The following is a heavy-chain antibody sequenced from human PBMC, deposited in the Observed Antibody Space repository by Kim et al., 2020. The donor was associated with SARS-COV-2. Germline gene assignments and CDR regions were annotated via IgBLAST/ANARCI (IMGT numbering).Heavy chain of an antibody. V-gene: IGHV3-23*01. CDR1: EFTFSSYV. Sequence: GGSLRLSCAASEFTFSSYVMNWVRQAPGQGLEWVSGIGGSGDTTYYADSVKGRFTISRDNSKNTLFLQMNSLRAEDTAVYYCAKGSSAGKGDVLTGFYVPYYFDYWGQGTLVTVSS. J-gene: IGHJ4*02. CDR2: IGGSGDTT. CDR3: AKGSSAGKGDVLTGFYVPYYFDY. D-gene: IGHD3-9*01.